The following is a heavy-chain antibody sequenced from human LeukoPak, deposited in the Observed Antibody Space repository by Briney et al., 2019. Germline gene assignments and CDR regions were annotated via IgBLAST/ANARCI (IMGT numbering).Heavy chain of an antibody. J-gene: IGHJ4*02. Sequence: PGESLRLSCAASGFTVSSNYMSWVRQAPGKGLEWVSVIYSGGSTYYADSVKGRFTISRDNSKNTLYLQMNSLRAEDTAVYYCAAKTVNMVRGVMSWGQGTLVTVSS. CDR1: GFTVSSNY. D-gene: IGHD3-10*01. CDR3: AAKTVNMVRGVMS. CDR2: IYSGGST. V-gene: IGHV3-53*01.